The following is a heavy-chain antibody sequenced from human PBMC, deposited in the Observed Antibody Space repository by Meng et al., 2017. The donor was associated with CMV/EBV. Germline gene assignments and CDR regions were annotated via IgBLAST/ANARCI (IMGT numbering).Heavy chain of an antibody. CDR2: IYYSGST. Sequence: VQLQASGPGLVKPSQTLSLTCPVSGGSISSGDYYWSWIRQPPGKGLEWIGYIYYSGSTYYNPSLKSRVTISVDTSKNQFSLKLSSVTAADTAVYYCARVYCSGGSCYGNWFDPWGQGTLVTVSS. J-gene: IGHJ5*02. CDR1: GGSISSGDYY. V-gene: IGHV4-30-4*08. D-gene: IGHD2-15*01. CDR3: ARVYCSGGSCYGNWFDP.